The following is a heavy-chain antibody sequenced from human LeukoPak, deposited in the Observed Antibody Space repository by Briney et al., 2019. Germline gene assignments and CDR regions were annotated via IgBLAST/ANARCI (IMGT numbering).Heavy chain of an antibody. D-gene: IGHD5-18*01. V-gene: IGHV4-59*01. CDR1: GGSISSYY. CDR2: IYYSGST. Sequence: SETLSLTCTVSGGSISSYYWSWIRQPPGKGLEWIGYIYYSGSTNYNPSLKSRVTISVDTSKNQFSLKLSSVTAADTAVYYCARRRGGYSYGLHYYYMDVWGEGTTVTVSS. CDR3: ARRRGGYSYGLHYYYMDV. J-gene: IGHJ6*03.